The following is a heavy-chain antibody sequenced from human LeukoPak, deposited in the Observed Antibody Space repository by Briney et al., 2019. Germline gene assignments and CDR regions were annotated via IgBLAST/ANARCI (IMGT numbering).Heavy chain of an antibody. J-gene: IGHJ6*02. CDR2: INPNSGGT. CDR3: ARDRPDIVLMEDYGIDV. CDR1: GYTFTSYY. Sequence: GASVKVSCKASGYTFTSYYMHWVRQAPGQGLEWMGWINPNSGGTNYAQKFQGRVTMTRDTSISTAYMELSRLRSDDTAVYYCARDRPDIVLMEDYGIDVWGQGTTVTVSS. D-gene: IGHD2-8*01. V-gene: IGHV1-2*02.